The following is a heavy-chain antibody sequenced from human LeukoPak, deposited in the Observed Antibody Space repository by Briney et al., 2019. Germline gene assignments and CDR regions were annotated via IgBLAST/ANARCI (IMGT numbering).Heavy chain of an antibody. CDR2: ISGSGGST. CDR3: AKDNVLLRFPVFHYFDY. D-gene: IGHD3-3*01. Sequence: PGGSLRLSCAASGFTFSSYAMSWVRQAPGKGLEWVSAISGSGGSTYYADSVKGRFTISRDNSKNTLYLQMNSLRAEDTAVYYCAKDNVLLRFPVFHYFDYWGQGTLVTVSS. CDR1: GFTFSSYA. V-gene: IGHV3-23*01. J-gene: IGHJ4*02.